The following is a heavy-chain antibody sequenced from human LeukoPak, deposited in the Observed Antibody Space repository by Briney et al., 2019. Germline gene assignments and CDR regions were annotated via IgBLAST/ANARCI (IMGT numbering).Heavy chain of an antibody. V-gene: IGHV3-7*01. CDR2: IKQDGGEK. Sequence: GGSLRLSCAASGFTLRSYSMNWVRQAPGKGLEWVANIKQDGGEKYYVGSVKGRFTISRDNAKNSLYLQMNSLRADDTAVYYCARESSGSGSSTDSWGQGTLVTVSS. CDR1: GFTLRSYS. J-gene: IGHJ4*02. CDR3: ARESSGSGSSTDS. D-gene: IGHD3-10*01.